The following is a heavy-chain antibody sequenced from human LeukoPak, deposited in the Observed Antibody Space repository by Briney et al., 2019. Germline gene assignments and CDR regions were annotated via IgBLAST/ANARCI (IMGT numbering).Heavy chain of an antibody. J-gene: IGHJ1*01. Sequence: AASVKVSCEASGYTFTNYGISWVRQAPGQGLEWMGWISVYNGNTNYAQKLQGRVTMTTDTSTSTAYMELRSLRSDDTAVYYCARANYDTTGYYFPEYFQHWGQGTLVTVSS. CDR3: ARANYDTTGYYFPEYFQH. CDR2: ISVYNGNT. D-gene: IGHD3-22*01. V-gene: IGHV1-18*01. CDR1: GYTFTNYG.